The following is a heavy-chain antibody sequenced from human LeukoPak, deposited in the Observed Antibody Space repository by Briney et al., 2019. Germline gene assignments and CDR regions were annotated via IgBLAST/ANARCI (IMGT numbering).Heavy chain of an antibody. V-gene: IGHV3-7*01. CDR3: AKDQWPYSSSSKGGFDY. D-gene: IGHD6-6*01. J-gene: IGHJ4*02. CDR1: GFTFSSYW. Sequence: PGGSLRLSCAASGFTFSSYWMSWVRQAPGKGLEWVANIKQDGSEKYYVDSVKGRFTISRDNAKNSLYLQMNSLRAEDTDVYYCAKDQWPYSSSSKGGFDYWGQGTLVTVSS. CDR2: IKQDGSEK.